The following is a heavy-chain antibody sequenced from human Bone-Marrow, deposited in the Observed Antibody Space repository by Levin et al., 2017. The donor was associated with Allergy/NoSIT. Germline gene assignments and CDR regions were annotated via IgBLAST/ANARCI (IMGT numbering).Heavy chain of an antibody. CDR2: IYFSGGT. D-gene: IGHD7-27*01. J-gene: IGHJ5*02. CDR1: GGSISSGDYY. CDR3: ARYGTDTGTCFDP. Sequence: SETLSLTCTVSGGSISSGDYYWSWIRQYPGKGLEWIGYIYFSGGTFYNPSLKSRVSISVDTSKSQFSLRLSSVTAADTAVYYCARYGTDTGTCFDPWGQGTLVTVSS. V-gene: IGHV4-30-4*01.